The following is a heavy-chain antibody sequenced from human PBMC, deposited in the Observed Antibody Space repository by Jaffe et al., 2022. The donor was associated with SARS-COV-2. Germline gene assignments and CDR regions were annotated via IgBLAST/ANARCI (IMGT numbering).Heavy chain of an antibody. J-gene: IGHJ3*02. CDR1: GFTFGDYA. V-gene: IGHV3-49*03. CDR2: IRSKAYGGTT. Sequence: EVQLVESGGGLVQPGRSLRLSCTASGFTFGDYAMSWFRQAPGKGLEWVGFIRSKAYGGTTEYAASVKGRFTISRDDSKSIAYLQMNSLKTEDTAVYYCTESYYADAFDIWGQGTMVTVSS. D-gene: IGHD2-2*01. CDR3: TESYYADAFDI.